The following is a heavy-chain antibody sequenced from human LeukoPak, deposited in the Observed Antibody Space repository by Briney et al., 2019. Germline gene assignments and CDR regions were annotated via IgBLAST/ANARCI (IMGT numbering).Heavy chain of an antibody. CDR2: IYTSGGT. CDR3: AREALEWGSWLTDYYYYYMDI. V-gene: IGHV4-4*09. J-gene: IGHJ6*03. Sequence: PSETLSLTCTVSGDSISSYYWSWIRQPPGKGLEWIGYIYTSGGTNYIPSLKGRVTISIDTSKSQFSLKLSSVTAADTAVYYCAREALEWGSWLTDYYYYYMDIWGKGTTVTVSS. CDR1: GDSISSYY. D-gene: IGHD3-9*01.